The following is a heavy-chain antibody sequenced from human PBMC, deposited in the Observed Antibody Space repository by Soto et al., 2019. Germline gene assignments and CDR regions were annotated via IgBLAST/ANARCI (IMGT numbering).Heavy chain of an antibody. CDR2: INHSGST. V-gene: IGHV4-34*01. CDR1: GGSFSGYY. CDR3: ASGGGYSGYDRDAFDI. Sequence: SETLSLTCAVYGGSFSGYYWSWIRQPPGKGLEWIGEINHSGSTNYNPSLKSRVTISVNTSKNQFSPKLSSVTAADTAVYYCASGGGYSGYDRDAFDIWGQGTMVTVSS. J-gene: IGHJ3*02. D-gene: IGHD5-12*01.